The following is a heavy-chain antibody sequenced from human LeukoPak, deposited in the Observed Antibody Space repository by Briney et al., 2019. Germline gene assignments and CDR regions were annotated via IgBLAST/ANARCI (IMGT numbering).Heavy chain of an antibody. V-gene: IGHV3-43*02. CDR3: AKDYY. CDR1: GFTFVDYP. CDR2: ISADGATT. J-gene: IGHJ4*02. Sequence: PGGSLRLSCAASGFTFVDYPIHWARQVPGKGLEWVSLISADGATTYYADSVKGRFTISRDNSKTSLYLQMNSLRPEDTALYYCAKDYYWGQGTLVTVSS.